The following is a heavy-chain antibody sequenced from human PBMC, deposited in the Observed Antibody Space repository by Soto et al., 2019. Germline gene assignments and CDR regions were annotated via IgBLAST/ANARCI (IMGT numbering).Heavy chain of an antibody. D-gene: IGHD3-3*01. J-gene: IGHJ6*02. Sequence: GSLRLSCAASGFTFSSYGMHWVRQAPGKGLEWVAVISYDGGNKYYADSVKGRFTISRDNSKNTLYLQMNSLRAEDTAVYYCAKDQGQLRLLEWLTMDVWGQANTVTVS. V-gene: IGHV3-30*18. CDR2: ISYDGGNK. CDR3: AKDQGQLRLLEWLTMDV. CDR1: GFTFSSYG.